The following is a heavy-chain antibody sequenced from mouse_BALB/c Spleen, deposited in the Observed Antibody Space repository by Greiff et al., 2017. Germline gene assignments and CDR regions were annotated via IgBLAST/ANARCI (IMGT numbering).Heavy chain of an antibody. J-gene: IGHJ4*01. Sequence: EVQRVESGGGLVQPGGSLKLSCAASGFTFSSYGMSWVRQTPDKRLELVATINSNGGSTYYPDSVKGRFTISRDNAKNTLYLQMSSLKSEDTAMYYCAREGNYVLYYAMDYWGQGTSVTVSS. D-gene: IGHD2-1*01. V-gene: IGHV5-6-3*01. CDR3: AREGNYVLYYAMDY. CDR2: INSNGGST. CDR1: GFTFSSYG.